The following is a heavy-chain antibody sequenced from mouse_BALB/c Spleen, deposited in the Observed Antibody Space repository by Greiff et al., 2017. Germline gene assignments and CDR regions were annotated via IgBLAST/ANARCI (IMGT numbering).Heavy chain of an antibody. CDR1: GYSITSDYA. Sequence: EVKLMESGPGLVKPSQSLSLTCTVTGYSITSDYAWTWIRQFPGNKLEWMGYISYSGSTSYNPSLKSRISITRDTSKNQFFLQLNSVTTEDTATYYCARDLLGRRGFDYWGQGTTLTVSS. CDR3: ARDLLGRRGFDY. D-gene: IGHD4-1*01. J-gene: IGHJ2*01. V-gene: IGHV3-2*02. CDR2: ISYSGST.